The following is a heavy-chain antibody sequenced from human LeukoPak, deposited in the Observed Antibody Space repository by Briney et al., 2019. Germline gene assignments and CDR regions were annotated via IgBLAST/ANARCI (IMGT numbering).Heavy chain of an antibody. CDR3: ARGVPAAKYYHYYYMDV. CDR1: GGTFSSYA. D-gene: IGHD2-2*01. CDR2: IIPIFGTA. J-gene: IGHJ6*03. Sequence: SVTVSCKASGGTFSSYAISWVRQAPGQGLEWMGGIIPIFGTANYAQKFQGRVTITTDESTSTAYMELSSLGSEDTAVYYCARGVPAAKYYHYYYMDVWGKGTTVTVSS. V-gene: IGHV1-69*05.